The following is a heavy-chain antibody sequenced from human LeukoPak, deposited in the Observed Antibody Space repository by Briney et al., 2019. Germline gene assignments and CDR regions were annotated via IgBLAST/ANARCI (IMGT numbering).Heavy chain of an antibody. D-gene: IGHD6-13*01. CDR2: IYDSGNE. V-gene: IGHV4-39*01. CDR1: GGSISTSAFY. CDR3: ARPGYSSSWNLIDY. Sequence: PSETLSLACTVSGGSISTSAFYWGWIRQPPGKGLEWIGSIYDSGNEFYNPSLKSRVTISADTSKNQFSLKLSSVTAADTAVYYCARPGYSSSWNLIDYWGQGTLVTVSS. J-gene: IGHJ4*02.